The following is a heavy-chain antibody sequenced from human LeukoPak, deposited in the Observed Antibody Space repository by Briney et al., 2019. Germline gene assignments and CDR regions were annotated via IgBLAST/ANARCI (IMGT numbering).Heavy chain of an antibody. D-gene: IGHD3-22*01. CDR1: GFTVSSNY. J-gene: IGHJ4*02. V-gene: IGHV3-66*01. CDR2: IYSGGYT. Sequence: PGGSLRLSCAASGFTVSSNYMNWVRQAPGKGLEWVSVIYSGGYTYYADSVKGRFTISRDSSKNPLYLQMNSLRAEDTAVYFCARDYGSSGYYYGAIGYWGQGTLVTVSS. CDR3: ARDYGSSGYYYGAIGY.